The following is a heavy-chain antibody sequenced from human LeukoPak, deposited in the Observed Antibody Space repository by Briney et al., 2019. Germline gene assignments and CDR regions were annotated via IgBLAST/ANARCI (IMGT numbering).Heavy chain of an antibody. CDR1: DFSVNPIHC. Sequence: SETLSFICTVSDFSVNPIHCWGWIRQPPGKGLEWIGTICRSGSTYYNASLKSRVTISVDTSKNQFSLKLSSVTAADTAVYYCARGPGIEFVTHRGGFDYWGQGTLVTVSS. V-gene: IGHV4-38-2*02. CDR3: ARGPGIEFVTHRGGFDY. J-gene: IGHJ4*02. CDR2: ICRSGST. D-gene: IGHD1-14*01.